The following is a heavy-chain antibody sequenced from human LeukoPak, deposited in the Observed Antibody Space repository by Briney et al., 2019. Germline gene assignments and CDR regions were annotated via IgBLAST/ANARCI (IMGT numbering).Heavy chain of an antibody. Sequence: SETLSLTCAVYGGSFSGYYWSWIRQPPGKGLEWIGEINHSGSTNYNPSLKSRVTISVDTSKNQFSLKLSSVTAADTAVYYCARVGPSVNWFDPWGQGTLVTVSS. V-gene: IGHV4-34*01. CDR3: ARVGPSVNWFDP. D-gene: IGHD3-3*01. CDR1: GGSFSGYY. CDR2: INHSGST. J-gene: IGHJ5*02.